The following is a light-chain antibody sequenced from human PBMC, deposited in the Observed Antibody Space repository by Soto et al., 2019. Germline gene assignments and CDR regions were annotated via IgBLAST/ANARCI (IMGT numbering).Light chain of an antibody. CDR1: QSVSSY. Sequence: EIVMTQSPATLSVSPGERATLSCRASQSVSSYLAWYQHKPGQAPRLLIYGASTRATGIAARFSGSGSGTEFTLTISSLQSEDFAVYYCQHYNGWPLFGPGTKVDIK. V-gene: IGKV3-15*01. CDR3: QHYNGWPL. CDR2: GAS. J-gene: IGKJ3*01.